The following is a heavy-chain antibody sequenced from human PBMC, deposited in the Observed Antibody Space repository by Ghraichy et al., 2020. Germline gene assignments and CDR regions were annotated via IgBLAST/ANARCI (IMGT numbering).Heavy chain of an antibody. J-gene: IGHJ3*02. CDR1: GYTFTSYA. D-gene: IGHD3-22*01. CDR3: ARDPLYDSSGYYRLGAFDI. V-gene: IGHV7-4-1*02. CDR2: INTNTGNP. Sequence: ASVKVSCKASGYTFTSYAMNWVRQAPGQGLEWMGWINTNTGNPTYAQGFTGRFVFSLDTSVSTAYLQISSLKAEDTAVYYCARDPLYDSSGYYRLGAFDIWGQGTMVTVSS.